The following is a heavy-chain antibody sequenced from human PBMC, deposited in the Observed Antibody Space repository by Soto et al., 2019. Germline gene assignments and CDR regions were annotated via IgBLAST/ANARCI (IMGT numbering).Heavy chain of an antibody. V-gene: IGHV4-31*03. J-gene: IGHJ4*02. CDR2: IYYSGGT. D-gene: IGHD4-17*01. CDR1: GGSISSGGYY. Sequence: SETLSLTCTVSGGSISSGGYYWSWIRQHPGKGLEWIGYIYYSGGTYYNPSLKSRVTISVDTSKNQFSLKLSSVTAADTAVYXCARCPADYGDYSYYFDYWGQGTLVTVSS. CDR3: ARCPADYGDYSYYFDY.